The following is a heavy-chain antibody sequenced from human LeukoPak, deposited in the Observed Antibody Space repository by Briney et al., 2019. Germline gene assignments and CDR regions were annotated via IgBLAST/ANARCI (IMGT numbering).Heavy chain of an antibody. CDR2: ISYDGSSK. CDR1: GFTFSSYA. D-gene: IGHD3-3*01. V-gene: IGHV3-30*04. J-gene: IGHJ4*02. CDR3: ASGTIFGVVIISGELDY. Sequence: PGGSLRLSCAASGFTFSSYAMHWVRQAPGKGLEWVAVISYDGSSKYYADSVKGRFTISRDNSMNTLYLQMNSLSAEDTAVYYCASGTIFGVVIISGELDYWGQGTLVTVSS.